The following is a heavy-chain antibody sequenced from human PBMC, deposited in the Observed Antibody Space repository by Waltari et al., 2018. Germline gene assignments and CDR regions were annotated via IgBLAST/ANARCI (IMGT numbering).Heavy chain of an antibody. J-gene: IGHJ4*02. D-gene: IGHD2-21*02. CDR3: TRGDCGSDCYIYFY. CDR1: GFTFSGSS. CDR2: IRDKGNRYAT. V-gene: IGHV3-73*01. Sequence: EVQLVESGGGLVQPGGSLKVSCSASGFTFSGSSIHWGRQTSGKGLVLVGRIRDKGNRYATDYAGSVKGRFTMSRDDSKNTAYLQMNSLKTEDTALYYCTRGDCGSDCYIYFYWGLGTLVTVSS.